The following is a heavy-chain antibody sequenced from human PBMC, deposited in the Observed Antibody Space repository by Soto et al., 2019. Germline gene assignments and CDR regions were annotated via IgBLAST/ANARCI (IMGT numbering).Heavy chain of an antibody. D-gene: IGHD6-25*01. CDR3: HKAATSPFDS. CDR2: VYPSDSDV. V-gene: IGHV5-51*01. Sequence: GESLKISCQGSGYRFTSSWIGWVRQMPGKGLEWLGNVYPSDSDVRYSPSFEGRVTISADNSINTAYLHLLNLKASDTAIYYCHKAATSPFDSSGQGTRVTVSS. J-gene: IGHJ4*02. CDR1: GYRFTSSW.